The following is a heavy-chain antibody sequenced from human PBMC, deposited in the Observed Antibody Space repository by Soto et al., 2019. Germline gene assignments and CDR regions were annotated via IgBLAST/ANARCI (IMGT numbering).Heavy chain of an antibody. Sequence: SVKVSCKASGGTLSSFINYPINWVRQAPGQGLEWMGGIVPNVGTVNYAQKFQGRVTITADKSTGTAYMEVSSLRSEDTALYYCARRGTSGFLRYFDNWGQGSLVPVSS. J-gene: IGHJ4*02. CDR3: ARRGTSGFLRYFDN. D-gene: IGHD3-3*01. CDR1: GGTLSSFINYP. V-gene: IGHV1-69*06. CDR2: IVPNVGTV.